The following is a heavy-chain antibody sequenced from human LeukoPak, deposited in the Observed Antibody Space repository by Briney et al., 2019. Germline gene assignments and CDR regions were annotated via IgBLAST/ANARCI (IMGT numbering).Heavy chain of an antibody. CDR2: INPNSGGT. Sequence: ASVKVSCKASGYTFTGYYMHWVRQAPGQGLEWMGWINPNSGGTNYAQKFQGRVTMTRDTSISTAYMELSSLRSEDTAVYYCARVSANTYYYGSGSYQYFDYWGQGTLVTVSS. CDR3: ARVSANTYYYGSGSYQYFDY. J-gene: IGHJ4*02. V-gene: IGHV1-2*02. D-gene: IGHD3-10*01. CDR1: GYTFTGYY.